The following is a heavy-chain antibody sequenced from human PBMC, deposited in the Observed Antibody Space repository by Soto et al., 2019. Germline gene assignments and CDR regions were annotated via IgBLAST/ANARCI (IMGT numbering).Heavy chain of an antibody. Sequence: LSLTCTVSGGSISGHYWSWIRQPPGKGLQYIGYISYSGSTNYNPSLKSRVTISVDTSNNQFSLRLSSVTAADTAVYYCARDVGLQHDTGYYDFWSGKNNWFDPWGQGTLVTVSS. V-gene: IGHV4-59*11. D-gene: IGHD3-3*01. CDR1: GGSISGHY. CDR2: ISYSGST. CDR3: ARDVGLQHDTGYYDFWSGKNNWFDP. J-gene: IGHJ5*02.